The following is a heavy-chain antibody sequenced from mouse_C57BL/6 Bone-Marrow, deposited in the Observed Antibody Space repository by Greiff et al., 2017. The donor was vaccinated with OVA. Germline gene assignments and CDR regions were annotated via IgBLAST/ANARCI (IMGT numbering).Heavy chain of an antibody. Sequence: QVQLQQSGAELVKPGASVKMSCKASGYTFTSYWITWVKQRPGQGLEWIGDIYPGGGSTNYNGKFKSKATLTVDTSSSTAYMQLSSLTSEDSAVYYCARWENNRNYDYWGQGTTLTVSS. V-gene: IGHV1-55*01. CDR1: GYTFTSYW. J-gene: IGHJ2*01. CDR3: ARWENNRNYDY. D-gene: IGHD4-1*01. CDR2: IYPGGGST.